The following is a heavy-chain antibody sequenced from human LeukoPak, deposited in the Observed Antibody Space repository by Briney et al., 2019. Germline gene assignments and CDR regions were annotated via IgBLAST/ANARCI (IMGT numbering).Heavy chain of an antibody. CDR1: GFTFSASD. J-gene: IGHJ4*02. CDR3: ANGDTHTVTTDY. V-gene: IGHV3-69-1*02. CDR2: ISSSSYI. D-gene: IGHD4-17*01. Sequence: GGSLRLSCAASGFTFSASDMNWVRQTPGKGLEWVSSISSSSYIYYADSVKGRFSISRDNAKNSLYLQMNSLRVEDTAVYYCANGDTHTVTTDYWGQGTLVAVSS.